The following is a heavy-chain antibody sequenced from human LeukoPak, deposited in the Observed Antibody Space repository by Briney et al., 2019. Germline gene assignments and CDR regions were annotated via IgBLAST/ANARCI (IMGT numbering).Heavy chain of an antibody. V-gene: IGHV3-48*01. CDR1: GFTFSSYS. CDR2: ISSSSSTI. CDR3: ARGGLAFDY. D-gene: IGHD3-16*01. J-gene: IGHJ4*02. Sequence: GGSLRLSCAASGFTFSSYSMNWVRQAPGKGLEWVSYISSSSSTIYYADSVKGRSTISRDNAKNSLYLQMNSLRAEDTAVYYCARGGLAFDYWGQGTLVTVSS.